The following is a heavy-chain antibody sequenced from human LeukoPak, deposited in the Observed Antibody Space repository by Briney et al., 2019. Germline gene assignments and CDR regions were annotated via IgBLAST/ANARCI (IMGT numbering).Heavy chain of an antibody. J-gene: IGHJ4*02. V-gene: IGHV1-69*04. CDR1: GGTFSSYT. CDR3: ARDQGITMVRGVSSPGNDY. Sequence: SVKVSCKASGGTFSSYTISWVRQAPGQGLEWMGRIIPILGIAKYAQKFQGRVTITADKSTSTAYMELSSLRSEDTAVYYCARDQGITMVRGVSSPGNDYWGQGTLVTVSS. D-gene: IGHD3-10*01. CDR2: IIPILGIA.